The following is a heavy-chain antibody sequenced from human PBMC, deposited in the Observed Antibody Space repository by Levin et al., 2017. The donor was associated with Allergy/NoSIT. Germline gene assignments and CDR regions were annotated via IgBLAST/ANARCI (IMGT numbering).Heavy chain of an antibody. CDR3: AGAISRGVYGMDV. Sequence: GESLKISCKASGYSFSTYDISWVRQATGQGLEWMGWISAYNGNANYAQKFQGRVTMTTDTSTSTAYMELRSVRSDDTAVYYCAGAISRGVYGMDVWGQGTTVTVSS. J-gene: IGHJ6*02. CDR1: GYSFSTYD. V-gene: IGHV1-18*01. CDR2: ISAYNGNA. D-gene: IGHD3-10*01.